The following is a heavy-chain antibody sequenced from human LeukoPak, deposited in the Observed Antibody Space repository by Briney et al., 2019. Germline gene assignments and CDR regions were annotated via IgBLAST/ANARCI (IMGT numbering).Heavy chain of an antibody. CDR1: GFTFSDYY. Sequence: KTGGSLRLSCAASGFTFSDYYMSWIRQAPGKGLEWVSYISSSGSTIYYADSVKGRFTISRDNAKNSLYLQMNSLRAEDTAVYYCATYSSRMTEYFQHWGQGTLVTVPS. D-gene: IGHD6-13*01. V-gene: IGHV3-11*01. J-gene: IGHJ1*01. CDR3: ATYSSRMTEYFQH. CDR2: ISSSGSTI.